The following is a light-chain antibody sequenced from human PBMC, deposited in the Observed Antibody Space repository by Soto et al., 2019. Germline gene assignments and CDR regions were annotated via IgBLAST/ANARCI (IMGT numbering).Light chain of an antibody. CDR1: QTIRNK. CDR3: QQYGSSGT. Sequence: EIVITQSPATVSVSPGERATHSCRASQTIRNKLAWYQQRPGQAPTLLIYGASTRATGVPASFRGSGSGTDFTLTISRLEPEDFAVYYCQQYGSSGTLGQGTKVDIK. CDR2: GAS. J-gene: IGKJ1*01. V-gene: IGKV3-20*01.